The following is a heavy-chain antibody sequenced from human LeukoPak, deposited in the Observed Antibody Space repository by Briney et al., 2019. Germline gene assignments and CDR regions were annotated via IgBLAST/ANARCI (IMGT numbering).Heavy chain of an antibody. J-gene: IGHJ4*02. V-gene: IGHV3-48*03. CDR2: ISSSGSTI. Sequence: PGGSLRLSCAASGFTFSSYEMNWVRQAPGKGLEWVSYISSSGSTIYYADSVKGRFTISRDNSKNSLYLQMNSLRTEDTALYYCAKDIAAAGTWWGQGTLVTVSS. CDR3: AKDIAAAGTW. D-gene: IGHD6-13*01. CDR1: GFTFSSYE.